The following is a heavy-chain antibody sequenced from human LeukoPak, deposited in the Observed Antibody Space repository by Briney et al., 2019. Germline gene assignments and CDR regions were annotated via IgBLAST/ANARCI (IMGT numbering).Heavy chain of an antibody. V-gene: IGHV1-46*01. CDR1: GYTFTIYY. D-gene: IGHD1-26*01. J-gene: IGHJ4*02. CDR3: ARDYRYSGSYHKSSFDY. Sequence: GASVNVSFTASGYTFTIYYMHWVRQAPGQGLEWMGIINPSGGSTSYAQKFQGRVTMTRDTSTSTVYMELSSLRSEDTAVYYCARDYRYSGSYHKSSFDYWGQGTLVTVSS. CDR2: INPSGGST.